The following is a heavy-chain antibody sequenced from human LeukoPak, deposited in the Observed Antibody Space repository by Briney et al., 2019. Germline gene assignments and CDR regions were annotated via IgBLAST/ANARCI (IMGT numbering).Heavy chain of an antibody. V-gene: IGHV3-7*01. CDR1: GFTFSVSW. D-gene: IGHD1-1*01. Sequence: PGGSLRLSCAASGFTFSVSWMSWVRQAPGKGLEWVANIKYDGSEKYYVDSVKGRFTISRDNAKNSLYLQMNSLRAEDTAGYYCARGGTTFEHWGQGTLVTVSS. J-gene: IGHJ4*02. CDR2: IKYDGSEK. CDR3: ARGGTTFEH.